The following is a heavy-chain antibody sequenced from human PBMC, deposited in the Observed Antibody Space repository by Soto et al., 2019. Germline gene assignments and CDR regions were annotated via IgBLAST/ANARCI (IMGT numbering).Heavy chain of an antibody. CDR1: GYTFTSYA. CDR2: INAGNGNT. V-gene: IGHV1-3*05. D-gene: IGHD3-22*01. CDR3: ARGLGGYYPPFDY. Sequence: QVQLGQSGAEEKKPGASVKVSCKASGYTFTSYAIHWVRQAPGQRLEWMGWINAGNGNTKYSQKLQGRVTITRDTSASPAYMELSSLRSEDTAVYCCARGLGGYYPPFDYWGQGTLVIVSS. J-gene: IGHJ4*02.